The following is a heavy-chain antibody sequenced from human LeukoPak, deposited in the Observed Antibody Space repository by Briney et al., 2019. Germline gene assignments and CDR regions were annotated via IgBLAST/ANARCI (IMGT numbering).Heavy chain of an antibody. Sequence: SETLSLTCTVSGGSISIGGYYWSWIRQPAGKGLEWIGRIYTSGSTNYNPSLKSRVTISVDTSKNLFSLKLSSVTAADTAVYYCARVRTGDLVDYWGQGTLVTVSS. CDR2: IYTSGST. CDR3: ARVRTGDLVDY. D-gene: IGHD7-27*01. CDR1: GGSISIGGYY. J-gene: IGHJ4*02. V-gene: IGHV4-61*02.